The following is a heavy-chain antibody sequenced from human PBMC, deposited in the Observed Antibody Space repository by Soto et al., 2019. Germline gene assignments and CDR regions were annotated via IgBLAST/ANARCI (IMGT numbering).Heavy chain of an antibody. D-gene: IGHD3-10*01. Sequence: SETLSLTCTVSGGSMTSSRFFWGWIRQPPGKGLQWIASVISGGNTYYNPSLQSRGAISIDTSKNQFSLRLHSVTAADTAVYYCARYYYYSGGAFDIWGQGRMVTVSS. CDR3: ARYYYYSGGAFDI. CDR2: VISGGNT. CDR1: GGSMTSSRFF. V-gene: IGHV4-39*01. J-gene: IGHJ3*02.